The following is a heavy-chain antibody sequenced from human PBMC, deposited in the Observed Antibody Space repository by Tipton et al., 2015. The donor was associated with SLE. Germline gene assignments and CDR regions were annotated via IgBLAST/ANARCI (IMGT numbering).Heavy chain of an antibody. V-gene: IGHV4-34*01. J-gene: IGHJ4*02. CDR3: ARGGVATIRADY. D-gene: IGHD5-12*01. Sequence: LRLSCAVYGVSFSGFYWSWIRQPPGKGLEWIGEINHSGSTNYNPSLKSRVTIFVDTSKNQFTLQLSSVTAADTAVYYCARGGVATIRADYWGQGTLVTVSS. CDR2: INHSGST. CDR1: GVSFSGFY.